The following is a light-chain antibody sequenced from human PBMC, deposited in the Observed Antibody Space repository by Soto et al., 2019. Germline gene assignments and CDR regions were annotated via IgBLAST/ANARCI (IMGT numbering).Light chain of an antibody. J-gene: IGKJ1*01. CDR2: AAS. CDR1: QGFSNY. Sequence: DIQMTQSPSSLSASVGDRVTITCRASQGFSNYLAWYQQKPGKVPKLLIYAASTLQSGVPSRFSGSGSGSDFTLTISSLQPEDVATYYCQTYNVAPWAFGQGTKVEIK. V-gene: IGKV1-27*01. CDR3: QTYNVAPWA.